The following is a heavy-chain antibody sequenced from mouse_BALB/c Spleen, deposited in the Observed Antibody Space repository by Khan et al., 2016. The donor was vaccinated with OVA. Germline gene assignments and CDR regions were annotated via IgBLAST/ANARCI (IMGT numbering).Heavy chain of an antibody. CDR1: GFSLTNYG. CDR2: IWSDGST. Sequence: QVQLKESGPGLAAPSQSLSITCTISGFSLTNYGVHWIRQPPGKGLEWLVVIWSDGSTTYNSALQSRLTITKDNSQSQVFLKMNGLQTDDTAMYYCARQPYYHYDIMDYWGQGTSVTVSS. CDR3: ARQPYYHYDIMDY. V-gene: IGHV2-6-1*01. J-gene: IGHJ4*01. D-gene: IGHD2-10*01.